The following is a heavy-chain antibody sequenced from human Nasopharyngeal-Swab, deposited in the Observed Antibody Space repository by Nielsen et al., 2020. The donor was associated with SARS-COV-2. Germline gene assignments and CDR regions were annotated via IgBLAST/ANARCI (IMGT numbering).Heavy chain of an antibody. CDR3: ARDPGAIFGVVIYYYYGMDV. CDR2: ISAYNGNT. D-gene: IGHD3-3*01. J-gene: IGHJ6*02. Sequence: ASVTVSCKPSGYTFTSYVISWVRQAPGQGLAWMGWISAYNGNTTYAQKLQGRVTMTTDTSTSTAYMELSRLRSDDTAVYYCARDPGAIFGVVIYYYYGMDVWGQGTTVTVSS. CDR1: GYTFTSYV. V-gene: IGHV1-18*01.